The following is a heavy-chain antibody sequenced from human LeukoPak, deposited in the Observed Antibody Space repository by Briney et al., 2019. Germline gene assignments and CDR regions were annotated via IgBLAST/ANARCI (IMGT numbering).Heavy chain of an antibody. CDR1: GFTFSSYS. Sequence: GGSLRLSCAASGFTFSSYSMNWVRQAPGKGLEWVSSISSSSSYIYYADSVKGRFTISRDNAKNSLYLQMNSLRAEDTAVYYCARDLDYGSGDPSVYYYYYGMDVWGQGTLVTVSS. CDR2: ISSSSSYI. D-gene: IGHD3-10*01. J-gene: IGHJ6*02. V-gene: IGHV3-21*01. CDR3: ARDLDYGSGDPSVYYYYYGMDV.